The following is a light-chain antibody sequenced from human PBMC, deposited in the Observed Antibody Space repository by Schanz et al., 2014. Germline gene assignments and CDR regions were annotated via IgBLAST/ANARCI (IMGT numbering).Light chain of an antibody. Sequence: EIVLTQSPGTLSLSPGEAATLSCRSSECVNTIDLSWYQQKPGQAPRVLIYGASIRASGIPDRFSGSGYGTDFSLTITRLEPEDFAVYYCHHYSMSPLFGQGTKVEIK. CDR2: GAS. CDR3: HHYSMSPL. J-gene: IGKJ1*01. CDR1: ECVNTID. V-gene: IGKV3-20*01.